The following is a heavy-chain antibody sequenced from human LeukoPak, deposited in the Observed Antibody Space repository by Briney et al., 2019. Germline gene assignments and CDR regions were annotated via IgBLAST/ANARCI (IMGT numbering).Heavy chain of an antibody. CDR2: IYYSGST. CDR3: ARGRSGYCSSTSCYGFWSY. CDR1: GGSISSSSYY. D-gene: IGHD2-2*01. J-gene: IGHJ4*02. V-gene: IGHV4-39*01. Sequence: NPSETLSLTCTVSGGSISSSSYYWGWIRQPPGKGLEWIGSIYYSGSTYYNPSLKSRVTISVDTSKNQFSLKLSSVTAADTAVYYCARGRSGYCSSTSCYGFWSYWGQGTLVTVSS.